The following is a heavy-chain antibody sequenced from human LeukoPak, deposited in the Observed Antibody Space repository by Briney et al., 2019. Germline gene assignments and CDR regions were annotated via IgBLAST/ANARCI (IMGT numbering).Heavy chain of an antibody. D-gene: IGHD6-13*01. J-gene: IGHJ4*02. CDR3: ARSLNGGIAAAVDY. V-gene: IGHV3-30*04. CDR2: ISDDGSNK. CDR1: GFNFSSYA. Sequence: PGRSLRLSCAASGFNFSSYAMHWVRQAPGKGLEWVAVISDDGSNKYYADSVKGRFTISRDNSKNTLYLQMNSLRAEDTAVYYCARSLNGGIAAAVDYWGQGTLVTVSS.